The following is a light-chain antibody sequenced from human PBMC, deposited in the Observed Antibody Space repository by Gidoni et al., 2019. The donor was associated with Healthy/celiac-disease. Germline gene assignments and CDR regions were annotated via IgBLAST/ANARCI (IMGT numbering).Light chain of an antibody. J-gene: IGKJ1*01. CDR1: QSISSW. V-gene: IGKV1-5*03. Sequence: DIQMTQSPSTLSASVGDRVTITCRASQSISSWLDWYQQKPGKAHKLLIYKASSLESGVPSRFSGSGSGTEFTLSISSLQPDDFATYYCQQYNSYSRTFGQGTKVEIK. CDR2: KAS. CDR3: QQYNSYSRT.